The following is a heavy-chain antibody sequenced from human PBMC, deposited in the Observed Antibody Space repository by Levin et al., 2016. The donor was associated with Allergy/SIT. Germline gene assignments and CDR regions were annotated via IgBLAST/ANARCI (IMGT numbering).Heavy chain of an antibody. CDR1: GGSISSSSYY. Sequence: SETLSLTCTVSGGSISSSSYYWGWIRQPPGKGLEWIGSIYYSGSTYYNPSLKSRVTISVDTSKNQFSLKLTSVTAADTAVYYCARHGGGYDSGFDYWGQGTLVTVSS. J-gene: IGHJ4*02. CDR3: ARHGGGYDSGFDY. D-gene: IGHD5-12*01. CDR2: IYYSGST. V-gene: IGHV4-39*01.